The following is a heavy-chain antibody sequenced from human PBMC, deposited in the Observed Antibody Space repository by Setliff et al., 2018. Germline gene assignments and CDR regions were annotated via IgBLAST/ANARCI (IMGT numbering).Heavy chain of an antibody. CDR2: IYSKGSM. Sequence: SETLSLTCTVTGGSINSGPYYWTWIRQSAGKGLEWLGQIYSKGSMNYNPSLKSRVTISAGSSKSQFFLRLTSVTAADTAIYYCARGDSSGNNYPVLDYWGQGTLVTVSS. CDR1: GGSINSGPYY. D-gene: IGHD5-18*01. J-gene: IGHJ4*01. V-gene: IGHV4-61*09. CDR3: ARGDSSGNNYPVLDY.